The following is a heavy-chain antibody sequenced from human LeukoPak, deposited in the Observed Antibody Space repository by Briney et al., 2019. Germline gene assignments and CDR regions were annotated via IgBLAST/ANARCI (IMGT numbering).Heavy chain of an antibody. CDR1: GYTFASYG. Sequence: ASVTVSCKASGYTFASYGISWVRQAPGQGLEWMGWISAYNGNTKYAQKLQGRVTLTTDTSTSTAYMELRSLRCDDTSVYDCARSGAGGYYYGMDVWGEGTTVTVSS. V-gene: IGHV1-18*01. CDR2: ISAYNGNT. J-gene: IGHJ6*04. D-gene: IGHD1-26*01. CDR3: ARSGAGGYYYGMDV.